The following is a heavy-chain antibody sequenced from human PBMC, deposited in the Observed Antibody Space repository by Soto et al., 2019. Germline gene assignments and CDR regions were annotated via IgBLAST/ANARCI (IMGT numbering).Heavy chain of an antibody. Sequence: QITLKESGPTLVKPTQTLTLTCTFSGFSLSTSGVGVGWIRQPPGKALECLALIYWDDDKRYSPSLKSRLTITKDTSKNQVVLTMTNMDPVDTATYYCAHRVTGTYYFDYWGQGTLVTVSS. CDR2: IYWDDDK. V-gene: IGHV2-5*02. J-gene: IGHJ4*02. D-gene: IGHD1-20*01. CDR3: AHRVTGTYYFDY. CDR1: GFSLSTSGVG.